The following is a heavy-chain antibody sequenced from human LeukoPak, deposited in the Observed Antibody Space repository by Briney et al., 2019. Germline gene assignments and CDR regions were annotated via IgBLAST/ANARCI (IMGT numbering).Heavy chain of an antibody. CDR3: ARGSYDSSGYYYSVYFDY. CDR1: EYALTELS. J-gene: IGHJ4*02. V-gene: IGHV1-24*01. CDR2: FDPEGGET. Sequence: GASVKVSCKVSEYALTELSIHWVRQTPGKGLECMGGFDPEGGETIYAQKFQGRVTMTEDTSTDTAYMELSSLTSDDTAVYYCARGSYDSSGYYYSVYFDYWGQGTLVTVSS. D-gene: IGHD3-22*01.